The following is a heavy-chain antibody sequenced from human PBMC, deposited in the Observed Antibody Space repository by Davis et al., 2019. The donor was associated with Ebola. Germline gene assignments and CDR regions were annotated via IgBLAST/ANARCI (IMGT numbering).Heavy chain of an antibody. CDR2: MLHDGSEK. V-gene: IGHV3-7*01. J-gene: IGHJ4*02. CDR3: AGDNYWKLDY. CDR1: GLVSSDHV. Sequence: PGGSLRLSCEVSGLVSSDHVMYWVRRAPGKGLEWLANMLHDGSEKYSAGPVKGRFTISRDNARNSFYLQMNSLRVEDTAVYYCAGDNYWKLDYWGQGILVTVSS. D-gene: IGHD4-11*01.